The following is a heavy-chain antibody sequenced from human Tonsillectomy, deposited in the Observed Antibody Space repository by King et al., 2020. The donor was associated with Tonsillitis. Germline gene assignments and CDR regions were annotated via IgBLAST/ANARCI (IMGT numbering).Heavy chain of an antibody. D-gene: IGHD1-26*01. V-gene: IGHV5-51*01. Sequence: QLVESGAEVKKPGESLKISCKGSGYTFNKYWIGWVRQMPGRGLEYMGIIYPNDSDTRYSPSFQGQVTISADKSITTAYLQWTRLKTSDTAKYYCARHRGGVGVGGYYGMDVWGRGTTVTVSS. CDR2: IYPNDSDT. J-gene: IGHJ6*02. CDR1: GYTFNKYW. CDR3: ARHRGGVGVGGYYGMDV.